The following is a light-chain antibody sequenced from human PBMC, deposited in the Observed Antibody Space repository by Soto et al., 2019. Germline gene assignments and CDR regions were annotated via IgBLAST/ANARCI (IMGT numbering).Light chain of an antibody. J-gene: IGLJ1*01. V-gene: IGLV2-14*01. Sequence: QSALTQPASVSGSPGQSITISCTGTSSDVGGYKYVSWYQQHPGKAPKLMIYEVSNRPSGVSNRFSGSKSGNTAYLSISGLQAEDEADYYCSSYTSSSAYVFGTGTKVTVL. CDR2: EVS. CDR1: SSDVGGYKY. CDR3: SSYTSSSAYV.